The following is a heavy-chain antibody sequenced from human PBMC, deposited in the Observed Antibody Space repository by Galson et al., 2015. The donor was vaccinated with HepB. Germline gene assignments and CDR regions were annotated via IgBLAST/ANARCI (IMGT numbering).Heavy chain of an antibody. CDR3: ARETGSRNYYYPTN. V-gene: IGHV3-11*05. J-gene: IGHJ4*02. CDR1: GFTFSGYY. CDR2: ISNSAGYA. D-gene: IGHD3-10*01. Sequence: SLRLSCAASGFTFSGYYMSWIRQAPGKGLEWVSYISNSAGYANYVDSVKGRFAISRDNAKNSLYLQMNSLRAEDTAVYYCARETGSRNYYYPTNWGQGTLVTVSS.